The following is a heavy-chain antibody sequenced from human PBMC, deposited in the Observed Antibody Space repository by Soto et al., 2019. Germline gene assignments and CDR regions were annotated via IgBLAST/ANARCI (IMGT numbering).Heavy chain of an antibody. Sequence: LRLSCAASGFTFSSYGMHWVRQAPGKGLEWVAVISYDGSNKYYADSVKGRFTISRDNSKNTLYLQMNSLRAEDTAVYYCAKVPYYYGSGSYYTLDYYYGMDVWGQGTTVTVSS. V-gene: IGHV3-30*18. CDR3: AKVPYYYGSGSYYTLDYYYGMDV. D-gene: IGHD3-10*01. CDR2: ISYDGSNK. CDR1: GFTFSSYG. J-gene: IGHJ6*02.